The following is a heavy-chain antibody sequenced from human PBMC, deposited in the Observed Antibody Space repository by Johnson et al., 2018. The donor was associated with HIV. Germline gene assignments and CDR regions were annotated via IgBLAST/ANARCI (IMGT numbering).Heavy chain of an antibody. J-gene: IGHJ3*02. CDR2: IHSGGST. V-gene: IGHV3-66*02. Sequence: VQLVESGGGVVQPGTSLRLSCAASGFAFRNYGITWVRQAPGKGLEWVSVIHSGGSTYYADSVEGRFTISRDNSKNTVLLQMNSLSTVPEPLGGTEAFDIWGQGTMVTVSS. CDR3: EAFDI. D-gene: IGHD4-23*01. CDR1: GFAFRNYG.